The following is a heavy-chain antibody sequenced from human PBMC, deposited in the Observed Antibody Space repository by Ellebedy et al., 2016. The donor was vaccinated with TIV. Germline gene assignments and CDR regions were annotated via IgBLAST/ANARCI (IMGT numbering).Heavy chain of an antibody. CDR2: IKQDGSEK. J-gene: IGHJ4*02. V-gene: IGHV3-7*03. D-gene: IGHD3-9*01. Sequence: GESLKISCAASGLTFSNYWMTWVRQAPGKGLEWVANIKQDGSEKYYVDSVKGRFTISRDNAKNSLYLQMNSLRVEDTAVYYCARVPGGWDLRYFDYWGQGTLVTVSS. CDR3: ARVPGGWDLRYFDY. CDR1: GLTFSNYW.